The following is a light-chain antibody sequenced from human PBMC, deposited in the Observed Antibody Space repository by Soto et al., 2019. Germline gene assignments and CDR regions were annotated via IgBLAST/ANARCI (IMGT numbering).Light chain of an antibody. CDR1: SSDVGGYNY. Sequence: QSALTQPASVSGCPGQSIAISCTGTSSDVGGYNYVSWYQQHPGKAPKLMIHEVSNRPSGISDRFSGSKSGNTASLTISGLQADDEADYYCSSHTSYSTQVFGTGTKVPVL. CDR2: EVS. V-gene: IGLV2-14*01. CDR3: SSHTSYSTQV. J-gene: IGLJ1*01.